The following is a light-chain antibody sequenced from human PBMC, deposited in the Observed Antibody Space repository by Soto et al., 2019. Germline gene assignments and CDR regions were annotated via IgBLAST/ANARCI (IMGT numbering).Light chain of an antibody. CDR1: SFNVGGNT. CDR3: AAWDDSLNGVV. Sequence: QSVLTQPPSASGTPGQRVTISCSGSSFNVGGNTVNWYQQVTGTAPKLLINSNNQRPSGVPDRFSGSKSGTSASLAISGLQSEDEADDYCAAWDDSLNGVVVGGGTKVTVL. CDR2: SNN. V-gene: IGLV1-44*01. J-gene: IGLJ2*01.